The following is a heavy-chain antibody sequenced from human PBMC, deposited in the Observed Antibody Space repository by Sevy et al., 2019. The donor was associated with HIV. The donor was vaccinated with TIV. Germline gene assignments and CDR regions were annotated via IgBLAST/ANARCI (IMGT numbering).Heavy chain of an antibody. CDR1: GFTFSSYA. D-gene: IGHD6-13*01. CDR2: ISYDGSNK. V-gene: IGHV3-30-3*01. Sequence: GESLKISCAASGFTFSSYAMHWVRQAPGKGLEWVAVISYDGSNKYHADSVKGRFTISRDNSKNTLYLQMNSLRAEDTAVYYCARDLFLHSSSWTNDPRYYYGMDVWGQGTTVTVSS. J-gene: IGHJ6*02. CDR3: ARDLFLHSSSWTNDPRYYYGMDV.